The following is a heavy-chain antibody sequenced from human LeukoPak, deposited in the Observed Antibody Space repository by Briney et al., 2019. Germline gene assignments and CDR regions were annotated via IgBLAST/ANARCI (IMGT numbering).Heavy chain of an antibody. CDR2: IKPDGSEK. V-gene: IGHV3-7*01. Sequence: GGSLRLSCAASGFTFSSYWMSWVRQAPGKGLEWVANIKPDGSEKYYVDSVKGRFTMSRDNAKNSLYLQMSSLRAEDTAVYYCATAYFYATADWGRGTLVTVSS. CDR3: ATAYFYATAD. J-gene: IGHJ4*02. CDR1: GFTFSSYW. D-gene: IGHD3-10*01.